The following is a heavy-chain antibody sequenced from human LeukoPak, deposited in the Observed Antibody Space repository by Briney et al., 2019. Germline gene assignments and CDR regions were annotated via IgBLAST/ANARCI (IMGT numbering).Heavy chain of an antibody. CDR3: ARHKYSSGWPPEGAFDI. J-gene: IGHJ3*02. CDR1: GYSISSGFY. Sequence: PSETLSLTCTVSGYSISSGFYWSWIRQPPGKGLEWIGEINHSGSTNCNPSLKSRVTISVETSKNQFSLKLSSVTAADTAVYYCARHKYSSGWPPEGAFDIWGQGTMVTVSS. CDR2: INHSGST. D-gene: IGHD6-19*01. V-gene: IGHV4-38-2*02.